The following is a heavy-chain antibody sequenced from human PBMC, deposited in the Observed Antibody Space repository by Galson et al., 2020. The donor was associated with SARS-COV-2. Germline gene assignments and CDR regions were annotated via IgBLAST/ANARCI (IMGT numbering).Heavy chain of an antibody. CDR3: ARGMILTGYYDWFDP. D-gene: IGHD3-9*01. J-gene: IGHJ5*02. Sequence: GESLKISCAASGFTFSDYYMSWIRQAPGKGLEWVSYISSSGSTIYYADSVKGRFTISRDNAKNSPYLQMNSLKAEDTAVYYCARGMILTGYYDWFDPWGQGTLVTVSS. V-gene: IGHV3-11*01. CDR2: ISSSGSTI. CDR1: GFTFSDYY.